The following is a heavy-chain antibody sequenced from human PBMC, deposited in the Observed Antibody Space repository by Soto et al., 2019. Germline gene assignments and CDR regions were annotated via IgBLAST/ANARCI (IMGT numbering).Heavy chain of an antibody. CDR1: GGSSGGYG. J-gene: IGHJ6*02. CDR2: IYASGST. Sequence: SETLCLSWSVAGGSSGGYGWSWILQPPGKGLQWIGYIYASGSTNYNPSLKSRVTISVDTSKNQFSLKLSSVTAADTAVYYCARGQGKDYYGSGSPTRRTYYYYGMDVWGQGTTVTVSS. V-gene: IGHV4-59*12. D-gene: IGHD3-10*01. CDR3: ARGQGKDYYGSGSPTRRTYYYYGMDV.